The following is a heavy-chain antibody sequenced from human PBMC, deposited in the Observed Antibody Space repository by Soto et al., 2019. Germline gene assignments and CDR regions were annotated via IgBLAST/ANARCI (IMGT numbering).Heavy chain of an antibody. Sequence: AGGSLRLSCVGSGFTFRNYAMSWVRQAPGKGLEWVSYISSSSSTIYYADSVKGRFTISRDNARNSLYLQMNSLRAEDTAVYYCARDLGSSWYPEYFQHWGQGTLVTVSS. CDR1: GFTFRNYA. CDR3: ARDLGSSWYPEYFQH. D-gene: IGHD6-13*01. J-gene: IGHJ1*01. V-gene: IGHV3-48*01. CDR2: ISSSSSTI.